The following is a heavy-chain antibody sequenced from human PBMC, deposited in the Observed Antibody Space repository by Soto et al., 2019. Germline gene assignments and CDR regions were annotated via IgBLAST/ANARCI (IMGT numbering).Heavy chain of an antibody. D-gene: IGHD2-21*02. J-gene: IGHJ3*02. CDR3: ARGVSSVVTAKASAFDI. Sequence: SVKVSCKASGGTFSSDAISWVRQAPGQGLEWMGGIIPIFGTANYAQKFQGRVTITADESTSTAYMELSSLRSEDTAVYYCARGVSSVVTAKASAFDIWGQGTMVTVSS. CDR1: GGTFSSDA. V-gene: IGHV1-69*13. CDR2: IIPIFGTA.